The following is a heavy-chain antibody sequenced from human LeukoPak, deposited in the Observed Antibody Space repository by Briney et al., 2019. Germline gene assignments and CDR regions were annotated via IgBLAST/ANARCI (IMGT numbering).Heavy chain of an antibody. J-gene: IGHJ6*02. CDR3: AKEFHFATAV. Sequence: GGSLRLSCAASGFTFSTYAMSWVRQAPGKGLEWVSAISGGGGTTHYADSVKGRFTISRDNSMNTLSLQMNNLRAEDTAVYYCAKEFHFATAVWGQGTTVTVSS. D-gene: IGHD2-15*01. CDR1: GFTFSTYA. V-gene: IGHV3-23*01. CDR2: ISGGGGTT.